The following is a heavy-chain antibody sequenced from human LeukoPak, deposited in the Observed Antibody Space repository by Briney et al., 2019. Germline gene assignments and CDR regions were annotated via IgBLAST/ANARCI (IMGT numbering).Heavy chain of an antibody. CDR2: ISSSSGTI. D-gene: IGHD3-3*02. Sequence: GGSLRLSCVASGFTFSSYSMNWVRQAPGKGLQWVSYISSSSGTIYYADSVEGRFTISRDNAKNSLYLQMNSLRDEDTAVYYCANILPPRGLQKDYYYYYGMDVRGQGTTVTVSS. CDR1: GFTFSSYS. J-gene: IGHJ6*02. CDR3: ANILPPRGLQKDYYYYYGMDV. V-gene: IGHV3-48*02.